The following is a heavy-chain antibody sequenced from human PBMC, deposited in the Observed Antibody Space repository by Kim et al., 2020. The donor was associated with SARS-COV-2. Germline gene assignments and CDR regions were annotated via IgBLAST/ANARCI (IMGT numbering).Heavy chain of an antibody. D-gene: IGHD5-18*01. CDR1: GGSISSSSYY. Sequence: SETLSLTCTVSGGSISSSSYYWGWIRQPPGKGLEWIGSIYYSGSTYYNPSLKSRVTISVDTSKNQFSLKLSSVTAADTAVYYCASSEYSYGYREGNYYYYYGMDVWGQGTTVTVSS. CDR2: IYYSGST. V-gene: IGHV4-39*01. CDR3: ASSEYSYGYREGNYYYYYGMDV. J-gene: IGHJ6*02.